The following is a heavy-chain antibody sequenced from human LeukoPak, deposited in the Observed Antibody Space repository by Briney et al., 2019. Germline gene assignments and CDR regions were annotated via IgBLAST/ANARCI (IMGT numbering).Heavy chain of an antibody. CDR1: GGTFSSYA. V-gene: IGHV1-69*13. CDR3: ARNSMVRGVILLAFDY. CDR2: IIPIFGTA. Sequence: ASVKVSCKASGGTFSSYAISWVRQAPGQGLEWMGGIIPIFGTANYAQKFQGRVTITADESTSTAYMELSSLRSEDTAVYYCARNSMVRGVILLAFDYWGQGTLVTVSS. J-gene: IGHJ4*02. D-gene: IGHD3-10*01.